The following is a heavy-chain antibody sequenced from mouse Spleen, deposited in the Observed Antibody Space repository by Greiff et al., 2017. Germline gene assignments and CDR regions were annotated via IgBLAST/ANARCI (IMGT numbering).Heavy chain of an antibody. CDR1: GFTFSDYG. V-gene: IGHV5-15*01. CDR2: ISNLAYSI. D-gene: IGHD1-1*01. J-gene: IGHJ3*01. Sequence: EVQLVESGGGLVKPGGSLKLSCAASGFTFSDYGMAWVRQAPGKGPEWVAFISNLAYSIYYADTVTGRFTISRENAKNTLYLEMSSLRSEDTAMYYCARHHYGSSYEAWFAYWGQGTLVTVSA. CDR3: ARHHYGSSYEAWFAY.